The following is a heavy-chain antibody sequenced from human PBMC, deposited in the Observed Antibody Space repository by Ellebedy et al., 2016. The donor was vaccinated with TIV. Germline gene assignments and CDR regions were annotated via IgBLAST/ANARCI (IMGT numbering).Heavy chain of an antibody. V-gene: IGHV4-39*07. CDR2: IYYSGNT. CDR1: GGSISSYPSY. Sequence: SETLSLTCSVSGGSISSYPSYWGWIRQPPGTGLEWIGTIYYSGNTYYNPSLKSRVTISVDTSKNQFSLKLSSVTAADTAVYYCATTRGGNFDYWGQGTLVTVSS. J-gene: IGHJ4*02. CDR3: ATTRGGNFDY. D-gene: IGHD2-15*01.